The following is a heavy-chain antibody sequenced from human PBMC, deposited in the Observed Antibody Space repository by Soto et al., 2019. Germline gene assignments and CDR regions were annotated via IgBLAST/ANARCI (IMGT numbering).Heavy chain of an antibody. J-gene: IGHJ4*02. CDR2: ISGSAYST. CDR3: AKDPHS. V-gene: IGHV3-23*01. Sequence: PGGTLRLSCAAAGFTFSSHGMSWVRQAPGKGLEWVSGISGSAYSTYYADSVEGRFTISRDNSKSTLYLQINSLRADDTAVYYCAKDPHSWGQGTQVTGSS. CDR1: GFTFSSHG.